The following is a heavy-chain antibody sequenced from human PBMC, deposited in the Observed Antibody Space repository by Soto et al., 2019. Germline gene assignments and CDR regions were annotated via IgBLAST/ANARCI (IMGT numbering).Heavy chain of an antibody. CDR3: ARRASFGSGSYSYYAMDV. D-gene: IGHD3-10*01. CDR2: IYYSGST. V-gene: IGHV4-31*03. Sequence: QVQLQESGPGLVKPSQTLSLTCTVSGDSISSGVYYWNWIRQHPEKGLEWIGYIYYSGSTYYSPSLKSRVTISVDTSNNQFSLKLNSVTAADTAVYYCARRASFGSGSYSYYAMDVWGQGTTVTVSS. CDR1: GDSISSGVYY. J-gene: IGHJ6*02.